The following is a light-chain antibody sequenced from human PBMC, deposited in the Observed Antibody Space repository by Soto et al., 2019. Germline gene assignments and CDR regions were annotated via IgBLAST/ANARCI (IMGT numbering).Light chain of an antibody. Sequence: IVMTQSPDSLAVSLGERATINCKSSQTFLDSSNNKDYLTWYQQKPGQPPKLLIYWASTREFGVPDRFSGSGSGTDFTLTISSLQAEDVAVYYCQQYYSTPRTFGHGTKVDIK. CDR2: WAS. CDR3: QQYYSTPRT. J-gene: IGKJ1*01. CDR1: QTFLDSSNNKDY. V-gene: IGKV4-1*01.